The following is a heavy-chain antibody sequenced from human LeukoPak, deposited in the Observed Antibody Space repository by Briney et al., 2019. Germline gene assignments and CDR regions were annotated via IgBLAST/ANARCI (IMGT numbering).Heavy chain of an antibody. CDR2: ISYDGSNK. J-gene: IGHJ4*02. CDR1: GFTFSSYA. D-gene: IGHD7-27*01. CDR3: ARDGNWGTTDAYLNY. Sequence: GGSLRLSCAASGFTFSSYAMHWVRQAPGKGLEWVAVISYDGSNKYYADSAKGRFTISRDNSKNTLYLQMNSLRAEDTAVYYCARDGNWGTTDAYLNYWGQGTLVTVSS. V-gene: IGHV3-30-3*01.